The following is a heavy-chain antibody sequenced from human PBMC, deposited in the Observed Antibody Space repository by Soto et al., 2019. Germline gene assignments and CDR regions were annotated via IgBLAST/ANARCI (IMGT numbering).Heavy chain of an antibody. J-gene: IGHJ3*02. Sequence: SETLSLTCTVSGGSISSYYWSWIRQPPGKGLEWIGYIYYRGSTNYNPSLKSRVTISVDTSKNQFSLKLSSVTAADTAVYYCARGGGGYDDAFDIWGQGTMVTVSS. CDR1: GGSISSYY. D-gene: IGHD3-16*01. CDR2: IYYRGST. CDR3: ARGGGGYDDAFDI. V-gene: IGHV4-59*01.